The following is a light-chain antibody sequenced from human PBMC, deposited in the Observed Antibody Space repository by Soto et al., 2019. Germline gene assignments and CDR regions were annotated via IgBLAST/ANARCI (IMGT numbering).Light chain of an antibody. CDR1: QTVGSY. CDR2: DAS. J-gene: IGKJ1*01. V-gene: IGKV3-15*01. CDR3: QQYNNWPRT. Sequence: EIVMTQSPATLSVSPGERATLSCRASQTVGSYLAWYQHKPGQAPRLLIYDASTRITGIPARFSGSGSGTEFTLTISSLQSEDFAVYYCQQYNNWPRTFGQGTKVEIK.